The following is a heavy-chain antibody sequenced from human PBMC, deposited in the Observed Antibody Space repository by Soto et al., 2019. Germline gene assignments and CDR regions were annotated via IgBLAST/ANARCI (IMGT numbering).Heavy chain of an antibody. Sequence: ASVKVSCKASGYTFTGYYMHWVRQAPGQGLEWMGWINPNSGGTNYAQKFQGRVTMIRDTSISTAYMELSRLRSDDAAVYYCASMYSSSWLAYYYGMDVWGQGTTVTVSS. CDR2: INPNSGGT. D-gene: IGHD6-13*01. CDR3: ASMYSSSWLAYYYGMDV. V-gene: IGHV1-2*02. J-gene: IGHJ6*02. CDR1: GYTFTGYY.